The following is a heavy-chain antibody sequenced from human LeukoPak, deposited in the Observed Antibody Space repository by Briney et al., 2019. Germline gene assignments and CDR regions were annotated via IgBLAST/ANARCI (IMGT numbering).Heavy chain of an antibody. Sequence: GRSLRLSCAASGFTVSSDAMSWVRQAPGHGLEWVSAISDRDGRTNYADSVKGRFAISRDNSKTTLYLQMNSLRAEDTAVYYCAKEVIGSHFDFWGQGTLVTVSS. CDR2: ISDRDGRT. J-gene: IGHJ4*02. CDR1: GFTVSSDA. V-gene: IGHV3-23*01. CDR3: AKEVIGSHFDF. D-gene: IGHD1-26*01.